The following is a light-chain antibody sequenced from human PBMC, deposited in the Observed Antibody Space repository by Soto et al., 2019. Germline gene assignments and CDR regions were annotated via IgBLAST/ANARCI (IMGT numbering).Light chain of an antibody. CDR2: EVS. J-gene: IGLJ1*01. V-gene: IGLV2-14*01. Sequence: QSALTQPASVSGSPGQSITISCTGTSSDVGGYDYVSWYQQHPGKAPKLIIYEVSKRPSGVSNRFAGSKYANTASLTISGLQTEDEGDYYCSSYTCNSTIEAFGLGTKVTVL. CDR1: SSDVGGYDY. CDR3: SSYTCNSTIEA.